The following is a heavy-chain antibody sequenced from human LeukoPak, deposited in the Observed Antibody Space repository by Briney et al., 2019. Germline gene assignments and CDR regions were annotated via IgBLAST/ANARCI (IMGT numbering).Heavy chain of an antibody. V-gene: IGHV4-39*01. CDR1: GGSISSSSYY. Sequence: PSETLSLTCTVSGGSISSSSYYWGWIRQPPGKGLEWIGSIYYSGSTYYNPSLKSRVTISVDTSKNQFSLKLSSVTAADTAVYYCVRSCYYDGNGYWGQGTLVTVSS. J-gene: IGHJ4*02. D-gene: IGHD3-22*01. CDR3: VRSCYYDGNGY. CDR2: IYYSGST.